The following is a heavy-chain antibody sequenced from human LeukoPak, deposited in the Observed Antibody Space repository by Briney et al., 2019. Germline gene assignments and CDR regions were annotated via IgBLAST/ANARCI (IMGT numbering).Heavy chain of an antibody. V-gene: IGHV3-23*01. J-gene: IGHJ3*02. CDR3: ATYYYDSSGYYSGGLDAFDI. CDR2: ISGSGGST. CDR1: GFTFSSYA. D-gene: IGHD3-22*01. Sequence: GASLRLSCAASGFTFSSYAMSWVRQAPGKGLEWVSAISGSGGSTYYADSMKGRFTISRDNSKNTLYLQMNSLRAEDTAVYYCATYYYDSSGYYSGGLDAFDIWGQGTMVTVSS.